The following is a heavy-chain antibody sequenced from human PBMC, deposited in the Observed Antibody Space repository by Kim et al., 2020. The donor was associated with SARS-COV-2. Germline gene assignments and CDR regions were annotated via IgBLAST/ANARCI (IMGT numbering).Heavy chain of an antibody. Sequence: GGSLRLSCAASGFTFSSYAMHWVRQAPGKGLEWVAVISYDGSNKYYADSVKGRFTISRDNSKNTLYLQMNSLRAEDTAVYYCARDPGPIPWVVGPNFDYWGQGTLVTVSS. V-gene: IGHV3-30*04. CDR2: ISYDGSNK. J-gene: IGHJ4*02. CDR1: GFTFSSYA. CDR3: ARDPGPIPWVVGPNFDY. D-gene: IGHD2-15*01.